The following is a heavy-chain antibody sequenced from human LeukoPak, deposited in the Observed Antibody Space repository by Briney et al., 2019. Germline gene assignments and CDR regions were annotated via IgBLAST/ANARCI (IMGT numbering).Heavy chain of an antibody. CDR3: AISSSSTSYSGWFDP. CDR2: IIPILGIA. CDR1: GGTLSSYT. Sequence: GASVKVSCRASGGTLSSYTISWVRQAPGQGREWMGRIIPILGIANYAQKFQGRGTITADKSTSTAYMELSSLRSEDTAVYYCAISSSSTSYSGWFDPWGQGTLVTVSS. D-gene: IGHD2-2*01. J-gene: IGHJ5*02. V-gene: IGHV1-69*02.